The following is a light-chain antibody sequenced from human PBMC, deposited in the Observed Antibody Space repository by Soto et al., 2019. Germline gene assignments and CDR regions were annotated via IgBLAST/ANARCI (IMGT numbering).Light chain of an antibody. V-gene: IGKV3-20*01. Sequence: VLTQSPGTLSLSPGERATLSCRASQSVSSSYLAWYQQKPGQAPRLLIYGASSRATGIPDRFSGSGSGTDFTLTISRLEPEDFAVYYCQQYGSSRTFGQGTKVDIK. CDR1: QSVSSSY. J-gene: IGKJ1*01. CDR3: QQYGSSRT. CDR2: GAS.